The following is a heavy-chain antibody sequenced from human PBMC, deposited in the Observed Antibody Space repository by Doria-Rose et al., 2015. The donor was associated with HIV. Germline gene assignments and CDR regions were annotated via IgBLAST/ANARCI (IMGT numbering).Heavy chain of an antibody. CDR1: GVSLSSPGMG. V-gene: IGHV2-26*01. Sequence: SGPVLVKPTETLTLTCTVSGVSLSSPGMGVSWIRQPPGKALEWLANIFSDDERSCKTSLKSRLTISRGTSKSQVVLTMTDRDPVDTATYYCARIKSSRWYHKYYFDFWGQGTLVIVSA. CDR3: ARIKSSRWYHKYYFDF. J-gene: IGHJ4*02. D-gene: IGHD6-13*01. CDR2: IFSDDER.